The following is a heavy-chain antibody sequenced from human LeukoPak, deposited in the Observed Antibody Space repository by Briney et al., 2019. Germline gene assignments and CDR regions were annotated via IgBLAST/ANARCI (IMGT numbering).Heavy chain of an antibody. V-gene: IGHV3-7*01. CDR1: GFTFSSYW. CDR3: ARDGLTCHCGVD. Sequence: GGSLRLSCAASGFTFSSYWMIWVRQAPGKGLEWVANIKQDGSEKYYVDSVKGRFTISRDNAKNSVYLQMNSLRVEDTAVYYCARDGLTCHCGVDWGQGTLVTVSS. J-gene: IGHJ4*02. D-gene: IGHD2-21*01. CDR2: IKQDGSEK.